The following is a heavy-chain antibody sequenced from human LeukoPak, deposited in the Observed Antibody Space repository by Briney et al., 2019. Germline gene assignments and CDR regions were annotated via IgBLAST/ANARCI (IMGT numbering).Heavy chain of an antibody. CDR2: IHHSGNT. Sequence: PSETLSLTCTVSGCSISSSYWSWIRQSPGKGLEWIGYIHHSGNTNSSPPLKSRVTISVDTPKNQFSLNLNSVTAADTAMYYCVRWQYCGGNCFFSAFDIWGQGKMVTVSS. D-gene: IGHD2-21*01. J-gene: IGHJ3*02. V-gene: IGHV4-59*01. CDR3: VRWQYCGGNCFFSAFDI. CDR1: GCSISSSY.